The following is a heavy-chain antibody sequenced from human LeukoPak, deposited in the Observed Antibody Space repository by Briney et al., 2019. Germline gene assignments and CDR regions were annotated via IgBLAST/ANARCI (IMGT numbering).Heavy chain of an antibody. CDR3: AKTVGARGKYYFDY. V-gene: IGHV3-73*01. CDR1: GFTFSASA. CDR2: IRSKANNYAT. D-gene: IGHD1-26*01. Sequence: PGGSLRPSCAASGFTFSASAMHWVRQASGKGLEWVGRIRSKANNYATGYAASVKGRFTISRDNSKNTLYLQMNSLRAEDTAVYYCAKTVGARGKYYFDYWGQGTLVTVSS. J-gene: IGHJ4*02.